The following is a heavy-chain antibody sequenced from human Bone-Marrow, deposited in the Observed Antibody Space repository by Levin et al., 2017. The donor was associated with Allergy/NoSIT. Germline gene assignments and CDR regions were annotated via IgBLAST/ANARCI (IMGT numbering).Heavy chain of an antibody. D-gene: IGHD2-2*01. CDR3: ATGSASQTSDAFDI. V-gene: IGHV4-59*02. CDR1: GGSVINYY. J-gene: IGHJ3*02. CDR2: IHYSGST. Sequence: SQTLSLTCAVSGGSVINYYWTWIRPPPGKGLEWIGYIHYSGSTNYNPSLKSRVTTSVDTSKNQFSLKVSSVTAADTAVYYCATGSASQTSDAFDIWGQGTMVTVSS.